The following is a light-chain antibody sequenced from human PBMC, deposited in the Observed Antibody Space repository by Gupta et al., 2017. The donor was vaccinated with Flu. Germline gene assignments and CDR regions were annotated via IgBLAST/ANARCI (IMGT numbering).Light chain of an antibody. CDR1: QSISRW. V-gene: IGKV1-5*03. CDR3: QQYNSYPFR. CDR2: SAS. J-gene: IGKJ2*03. Sequence: GCRVTITFRASQSISRWFAWYQQKPGKAPKLLIYSASSLESGVPARFSGSGSGTEFTLTISSLQPDDFAMYYCQQYNSYPFRFGQGTKLEIK.